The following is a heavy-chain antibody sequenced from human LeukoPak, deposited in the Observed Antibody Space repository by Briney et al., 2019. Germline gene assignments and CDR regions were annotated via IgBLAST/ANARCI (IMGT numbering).Heavy chain of an antibody. CDR2: INPNSGGT. Sequence: ASVKVSCKASGYTFTSYDINWVRQATGQGLEWMGWINPNSGGTNYAQKFQGRVTMTRDTSISTAYMELSRLRSDDTAVYYCATEDTAMVRVYYWGQGTLVTVSS. J-gene: IGHJ4*02. V-gene: IGHV1-2*02. CDR1: GYTFTSYD. CDR3: ATEDTAMVRVYY. D-gene: IGHD5-18*01.